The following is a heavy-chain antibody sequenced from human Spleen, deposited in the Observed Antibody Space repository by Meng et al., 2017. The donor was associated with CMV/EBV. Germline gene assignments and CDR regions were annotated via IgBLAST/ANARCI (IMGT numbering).Heavy chain of an antibody. Sequence: GESLKISCSVSGFTFSSYAMNWVRQAPGKGLEWVSTIFSGQSTTYYADSVKGRFTISRDDSTDTVYLQMNSLRAEDTAVYYCAKPHGSYYYDSSGYYDYFDYWGQGTLVTVSS. CDR2: IFSGQSTT. CDR3: AKPHGSYYYDSSGYYDYFDY. V-gene: IGHV3-23*03. CDR1: GFTFSSYA. J-gene: IGHJ4*02. D-gene: IGHD3-22*01.